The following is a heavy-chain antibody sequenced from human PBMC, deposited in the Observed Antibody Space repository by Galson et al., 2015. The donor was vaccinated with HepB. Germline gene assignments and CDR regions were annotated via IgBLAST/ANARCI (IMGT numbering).Heavy chain of an antibody. J-gene: IGHJ3*02. D-gene: IGHD3-16*02. CDR1: GFTFSSYN. CDR2: ISYDGSDK. Sequence: SLRLSCAASGFTFSSYNMHWVRQAPGKGLEWVAVISYDGSDKYYADSVKGRFTISRDTSKNTLYLQMNSLRAEDTAVYYCARARSGYDYIWGSYRSGDAFDIWGQGTMVTVSS. CDR3: ARARSGYDYIWGSYRSGDAFDI. V-gene: IGHV3-30*04.